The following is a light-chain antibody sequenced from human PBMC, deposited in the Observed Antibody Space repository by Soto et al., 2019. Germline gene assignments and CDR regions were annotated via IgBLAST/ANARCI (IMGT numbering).Light chain of an antibody. J-gene: IGKJ5*01. Sequence: EVVMTQSPATLSVSPGERATLSCWASQSVRSDLAWYQQKPGQTPRLLIYGASTRAPGIPARFSGSGSGTEFTLTIRSLQSEDFAVYYCQQYNNWPPITFGQGTRLEI. V-gene: IGKV3-15*01. CDR3: QQYNNWPPIT. CDR2: GAS. CDR1: QSVRSD.